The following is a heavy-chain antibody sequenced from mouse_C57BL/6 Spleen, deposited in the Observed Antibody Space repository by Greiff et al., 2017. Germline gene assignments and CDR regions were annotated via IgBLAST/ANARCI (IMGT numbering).Heavy chain of an antibody. CDR2: INPNSGST. V-gene: IGHV1-64*01. CDR3: ARYDYDAIDY. CDR1: GYTFTSYW. Sequence: QVQLQQPGAELVKPGASVKLSCKASGYTFTSYWMHWVKQRPGQGLEWIGMINPNSGSTNYNEKFKSKATLTVDKSSSTAYMQLSSLTSEDSAVYYCARYDYDAIDYWGQGTSVTVSS. J-gene: IGHJ4*01.